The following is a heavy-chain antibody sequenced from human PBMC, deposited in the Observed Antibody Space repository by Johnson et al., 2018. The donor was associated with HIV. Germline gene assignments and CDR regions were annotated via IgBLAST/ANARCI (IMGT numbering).Heavy chain of an antibody. CDR1: DFTFSNPA. CDR3: ARLYCSSTSCYEGGGDAFDI. Sequence: QVQLVESGGGVVQPGRSLRLSCAASDFTFSNPAIHWLRQAPGKRLEWVAVIPYDGSNKYYADSVTGRSTISRDNSKNTLYLQMNSLRAEDTAVYYCARLYCSSTSCYEGGGDAFDIWGQGTMVTVSS. J-gene: IGHJ3*02. D-gene: IGHD2-2*01. V-gene: IGHV3-30*04. CDR2: IPYDGSNK.